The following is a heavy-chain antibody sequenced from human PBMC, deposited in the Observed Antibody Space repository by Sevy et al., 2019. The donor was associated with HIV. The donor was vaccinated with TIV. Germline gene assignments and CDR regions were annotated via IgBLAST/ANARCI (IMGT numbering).Heavy chain of an antibody. Sequence: SETLSLTCTVSGGSITSLYWNWIRQPPGKGLEWIANIYYKGHINYNPSLKSRVTLSLYTSKNQFSLRLVSVTAADTAMYYCAGENAWGRGYSWGQGTLVTVSS. CDR2: IYYKGHI. D-gene: IGHD1-26*01. J-gene: IGHJ4*02. CDR3: AGENAWGRGYS. CDR1: GGSITSLY. V-gene: IGHV4-59*08.